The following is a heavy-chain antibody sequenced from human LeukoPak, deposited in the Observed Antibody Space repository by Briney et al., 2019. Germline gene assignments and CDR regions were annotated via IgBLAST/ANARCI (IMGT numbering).Heavy chain of an antibody. Sequence: SETLSLTCTVSGGSVSSGSYYWSWIRQPPGKGLEWIGYIYYSGSTNYNPSLKSRVTMSVDTSKNQFSLKLSSVTAADTAVYYCARGLYSSGWSHWFDPWGQGTLVTVS. J-gene: IGHJ5*02. D-gene: IGHD6-19*01. CDR1: GGSVSSGSYY. CDR3: ARGLYSSGWSHWFDP. V-gene: IGHV4-61*01. CDR2: IYYSGST.